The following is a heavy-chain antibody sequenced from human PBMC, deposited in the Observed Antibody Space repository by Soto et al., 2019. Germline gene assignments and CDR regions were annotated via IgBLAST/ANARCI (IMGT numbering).Heavy chain of an antibody. CDR3: ARGQNYYDSRDYYFDQ. J-gene: IGHJ4*02. CDR2: INHSGST. V-gene: IGHV4-34*01. D-gene: IGHD3-22*01. CDR1: GGAFSGYY. Sequence: ASETLSLTCAVYGGAFSGYYWSWIRQPPGKGLEWGGEINHSGSTNYNPSLKSRLTMSVESSKNQFSLKVSSATAADTAVYYCARGQNYYDSRDYYFDQWGQGTLVTVSS.